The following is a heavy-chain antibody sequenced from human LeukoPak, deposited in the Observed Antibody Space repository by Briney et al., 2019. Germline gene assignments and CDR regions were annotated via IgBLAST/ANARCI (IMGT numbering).Heavy chain of an antibody. CDR1: GGTFSSYA. CDR2: VIPIFGTA. J-gene: IGHJ6*03. V-gene: IGHV1-69*13. Sequence: SVKVSCKASGGTFSSYAISWVRQAPGQGLEWMGGVIPIFGTANYAQKFQGRVTITADESTSTAYMELSSLRPEDTAVYYCASCGSCYFPATYYYYYIDVWGKGTTDSISS. D-gene: IGHD2-15*01. CDR3: ASCGSCYFPATYYYYYIDV.